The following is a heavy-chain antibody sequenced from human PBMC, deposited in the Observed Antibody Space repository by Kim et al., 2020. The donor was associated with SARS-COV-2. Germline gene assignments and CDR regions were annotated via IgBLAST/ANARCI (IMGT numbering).Heavy chain of an antibody. CDR3: ARGELDY. J-gene: IGHJ4*02. CDR2: SGGTT. Sequence: SGGTTTYAQKFQGRVTMTRDTSTSTVYMELSSLRSEDTAVYYCARGELDYWGQGTLVTVSS. V-gene: IGHV1-46*01.